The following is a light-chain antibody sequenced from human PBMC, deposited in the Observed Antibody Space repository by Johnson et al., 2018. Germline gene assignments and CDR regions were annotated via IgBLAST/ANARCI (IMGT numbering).Light chain of an antibody. V-gene: IGLV1-51*02. CDR3: GTWDSSLSAGNV. Sequence: QSVLTQPPSVSAAPGQKVTISCSGSSSNIGNNYVSWYQQLTGTAPKLLIYENNKRPSGIPDRFSGSKSGTSATLGITGPQTGDEADYYCGTWDSSLSAGNVFGTGTKVTVL. J-gene: IGLJ1*01. CDR2: ENN. CDR1: SSNIGNNY.